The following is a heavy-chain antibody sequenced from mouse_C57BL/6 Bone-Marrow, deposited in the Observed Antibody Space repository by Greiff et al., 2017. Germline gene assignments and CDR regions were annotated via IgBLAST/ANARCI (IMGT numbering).Heavy chain of an antibody. CDR1: GYTFTDYE. D-gene: IGHD1-1*01. CDR2: IDPETGGT. Sequence: QVQLQQSGAELVRPGASVTLSCKASGYTFTDYEMHWVKQTPVHGLEWIGAIDPETGGTAYNQKFKGKAILTADKSASTAYMELRSLTSEDSAVYYCIRGGFSNYGDYWGQGTTLTVSS. CDR3: IRGGFSNYGDY. J-gene: IGHJ2*01. V-gene: IGHV1-15*01.